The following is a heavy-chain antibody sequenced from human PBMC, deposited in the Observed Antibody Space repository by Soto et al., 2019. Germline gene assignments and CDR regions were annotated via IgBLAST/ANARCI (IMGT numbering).Heavy chain of an antibody. CDR2: INHSGST. CDR3: ARDKITGLFDY. Sequence: SETLSLTCAVYGGSFSGYYWTWIRQPPGTGLEWIGEINHSGSTNYNPSLKSRVTISVDTSKNQFSLKLTSVTAADTAAYYCARDKITGLFDYWGQGSLVTVSS. D-gene: IGHD2-8*02. V-gene: IGHV4-34*01. CDR1: GGSFSGYY. J-gene: IGHJ4*02.